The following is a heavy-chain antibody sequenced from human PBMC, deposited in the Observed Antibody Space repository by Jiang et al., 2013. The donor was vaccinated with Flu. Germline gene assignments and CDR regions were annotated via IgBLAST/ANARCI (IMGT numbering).Heavy chain of an antibody. CDR3: ARSYCGGDCYSMFGYSYYGMDV. V-gene: IGHV4-59*08. CDR2: IHNSGTT. J-gene: IGHJ6*02. CDR1: SGSISSHY. D-gene: IGHD2-21*02. Sequence: TCTVSSGSISSHYWSWIRQPPGKGLEWIGYIHNSGTTNYNPSLKSRVTISIDTSTNQFSLKLISVTAPDTAVYYCARSYCGGDCYSMFGYSYYGMDVWG.